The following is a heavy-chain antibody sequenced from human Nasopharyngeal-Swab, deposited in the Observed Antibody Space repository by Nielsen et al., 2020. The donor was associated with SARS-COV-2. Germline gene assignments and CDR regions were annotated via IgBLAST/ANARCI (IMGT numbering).Heavy chain of an antibody. V-gene: IGHV4-39*01. CDR2: IYYSGST. J-gene: IGHJ6*02. CDR3: ARDNHPYYYYGMDV. D-gene: IGHD1-14*01. Sequence: SQTLSLTCTVSGGSISSSSYYWGWIRQPPGKGLEWIGSIYYSGSTYYNPSLKSRVTISVDTSKNQFSLKLSSVTAADTAVYYCARDNHPYYYYGMDVWGQGTTVTVSS. CDR1: GGSISSSSYY.